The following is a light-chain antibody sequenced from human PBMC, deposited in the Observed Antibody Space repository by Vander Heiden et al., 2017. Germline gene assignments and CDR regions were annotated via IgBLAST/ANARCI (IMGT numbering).Light chain of an antibody. CDR2: GAS. CDR3: QQYGSSPRVT. J-gene: IGKJ4*01. Sequence: EIVLTQSPGTLSSSPGERATLSCRASQTVNSNSLAWYQQKPGQAPRLLIYGASSRATGIPDRFSGSGYGTDFTLTISRLEPEDFALYYCQQYGSSPRVTFGGGTKVEIK. CDR1: QTVNSNS. V-gene: IGKV3-20*01.